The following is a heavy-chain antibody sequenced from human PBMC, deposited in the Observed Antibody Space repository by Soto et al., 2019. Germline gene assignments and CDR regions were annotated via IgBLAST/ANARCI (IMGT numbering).Heavy chain of an antibody. Sequence: EEQLVESGGGLVQPGGSLRLSCAASGLTFSSYWMHWVRQAPGKGLVWVSRIKRDGSSTSYADSVEGRFTISRDNAKNTVYLQMKSLRGEDTAVYYCARDNGHGTYYTHSWGQGTLVTVSS. CDR2: IKRDGSST. V-gene: IGHV3-74*01. D-gene: IGHD3-3*01. J-gene: IGHJ4*02. CDR3: ARDNGHGTYYTHS. CDR1: GLTFSSYW.